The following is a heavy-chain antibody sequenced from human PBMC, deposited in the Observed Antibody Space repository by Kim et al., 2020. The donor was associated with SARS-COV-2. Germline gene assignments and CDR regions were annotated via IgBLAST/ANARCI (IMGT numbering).Heavy chain of an antibody. J-gene: IGHJ4*02. D-gene: IGHD2-2*01. Sequence: SETLSLTCTVSGGSISSSSYYWGWIRQPPGKGLEWIGSIYYSGSTYYNPSLKSRVTISVDTSKNQFSLKLSSVTAADTAVYYCARRTGSTSPFDYWGQGTLVTVSS. V-gene: IGHV4-39*01. CDR3: ARRTGSTSPFDY. CDR1: GGSISSSSYY. CDR2: IYYSGST.